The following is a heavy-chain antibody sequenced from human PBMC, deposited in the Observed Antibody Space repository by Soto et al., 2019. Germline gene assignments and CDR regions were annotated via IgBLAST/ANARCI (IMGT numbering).Heavy chain of an antibody. CDR2: INHSGST. D-gene: IGHD5-18*01. CDR3: ARANREYSYGTMYYYGMDV. V-gene: IGHV4-34*01. Sequence: SETLSLTCAVYGGSFSGYYWSWIRQPPGKGLEWIGEINHSGSTNYNPSLKSRVTISVDTSKNQFSLKLSSVTAADTAVYYCARANREYSYGTMYYYGMDVWGQGTTVTVSS. J-gene: IGHJ6*02. CDR1: GGSFSGYY.